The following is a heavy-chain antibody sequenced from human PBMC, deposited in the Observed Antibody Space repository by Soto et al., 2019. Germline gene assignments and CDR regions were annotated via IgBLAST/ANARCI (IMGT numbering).Heavy chain of an antibody. D-gene: IGHD6-13*01. CDR3: AKDRSAAAAFFDY. V-gene: IGHV3-66*01. J-gene: IGHJ4*02. Sequence: GGSLRLSCAASGFTVSSNYMNWVRQAPGKGLEWVSVIYSGGNTYYADSVKGRFTISRDISKNTLYLQMNSLRAEDTAVYYCAKDRSAAAAFFDYWGQGTLVTVSS. CDR2: IYSGGNT. CDR1: GFTVSSNY.